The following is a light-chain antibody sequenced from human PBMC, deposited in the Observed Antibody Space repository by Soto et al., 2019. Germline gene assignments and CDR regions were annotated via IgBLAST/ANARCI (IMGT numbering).Light chain of an antibody. CDR3: HQRSNWPLT. V-gene: IGKV3-11*01. CDR1: QSVSSY. CDR2: DAS. Sequence: EIVLTQSPGTLSLSPGERATLSCRASQSVSSYLAWYQQKPGQAPRLLIYDASNRANGIPARFSGSGSGTDFTLTISRLEPEDFAVYYCHQRSNWPLTFGGGPKVQIK. J-gene: IGKJ4*01.